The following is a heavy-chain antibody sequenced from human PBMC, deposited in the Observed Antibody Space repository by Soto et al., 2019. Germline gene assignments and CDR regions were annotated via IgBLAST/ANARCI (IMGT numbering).Heavy chain of an antibody. CDR1: GFSFEDYA. V-gene: IGHV3-9*01. J-gene: IGHJ3*02. Sequence: ELQLVESGGGLVQPGRSLRLSCAASGFSFEDYAIHWVRQAPGKGLEWVSGISWGGNSIGYADSVTSRFTISRDNAKKSLYLEMDSLRPEDTALYYCVRDIEENQLLYDGFDSWGRGTMVTVSS. CDR3: VRDIEENQLLYDGFDS. D-gene: IGHD2-2*02. CDR2: ISWGGNSI.